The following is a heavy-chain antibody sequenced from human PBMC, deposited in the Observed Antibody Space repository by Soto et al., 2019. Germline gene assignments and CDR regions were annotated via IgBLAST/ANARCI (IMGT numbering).Heavy chain of an antibody. CDR2: ISYDGSNK. CDR1: GFTFSSYG. Sequence: QVQLVESGGGVVQPGRSLRLSCAASGFTFSSYGMHWVRQAPGKGLEWVAVISYDGSNKYYADSVKGRFTISRDNSKNTLYLQMNSLRAEDTAVYYCAKDGVQLERRSYYYGTDVWGQGTTVTVSS. CDR3: AKDGVQLERRSYYYGTDV. V-gene: IGHV3-30*18. D-gene: IGHD1-1*01. J-gene: IGHJ6*02.